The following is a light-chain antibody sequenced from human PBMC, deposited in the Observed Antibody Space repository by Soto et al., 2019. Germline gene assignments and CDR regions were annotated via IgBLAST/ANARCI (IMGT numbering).Light chain of an antibody. CDR1: QSVSGN. CDR3: HQYNNWPLT. J-gene: IGKJ5*01. CDR2: GAS. Sequence: EIVMTQSPATLSVSPGERATLSCGASQSVSGNLAWYQQKPGQAPRLLIYGASTRATGIPVRISGSGSGTEFSLTINSLQSEDFALHYCHQYNNWPLTFGQGTRLEIK. V-gene: IGKV3D-15*01.